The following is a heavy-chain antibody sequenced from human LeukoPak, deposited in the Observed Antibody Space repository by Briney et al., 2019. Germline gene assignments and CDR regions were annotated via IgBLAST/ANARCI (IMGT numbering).Heavy chain of an antibody. V-gene: IGHV1-18*01. Sequence: ASVKVSCKASGCTFTSYGISWVRQAPGQGLEWMGWISAYNGNTNYAQKLQGRVTMTTDTSTSTAYMELRSLRSDDTAVYYCATVYYYGSGSYYNGHAFDIWGQGTMVTVSS. CDR1: GCTFTSYG. CDR2: ISAYNGNT. J-gene: IGHJ3*02. CDR3: ATVYYYGSGSYYNGHAFDI. D-gene: IGHD3-10*01.